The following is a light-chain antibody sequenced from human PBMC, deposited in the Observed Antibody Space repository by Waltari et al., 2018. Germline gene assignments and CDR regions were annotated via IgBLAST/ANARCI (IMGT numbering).Light chain of an antibody. CDR3: QQYNTWPYT. CDR2: CTS. J-gene: IGKJ2*01. CDR1: ERISSSY. Sequence: EILMTQSPGTLSVSPGESASLSCRASERISSSYLAWYQQKGGQTPRLLIYCTSTRAAGVPARFSGSGSGTDFTLTISSVQSEDFAIYYCQQYNTWPYTFGQGTRIEIK. V-gene: IGKV3-15*01.